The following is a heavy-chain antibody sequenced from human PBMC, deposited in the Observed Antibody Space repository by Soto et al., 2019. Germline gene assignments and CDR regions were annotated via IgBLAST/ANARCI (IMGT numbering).Heavy chain of an antibody. J-gene: IGHJ3*02. V-gene: IGHV4-4*07. D-gene: IGHD1-26*01. CDR1: GGSISGYY. CDR2: VYATGST. CDR3: ARLGGGWDPSIIRAFDI. Sequence: PSETLSLTCTVSGGSISGYYWSWIRQSAGKGLEWLGRVYATGSTNYNPSLKSRVTMSVDMSKDQFSLKLSSVTAADTAVYYCARLGGGWDPSIIRAFDIWGQGTMVTVSS.